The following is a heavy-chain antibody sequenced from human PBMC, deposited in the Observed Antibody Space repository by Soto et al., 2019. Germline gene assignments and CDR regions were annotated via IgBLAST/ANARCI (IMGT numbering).Heavy chain of an antibody. V-gene: IGHV3-23*01. Sequence: EVQLLESGGDLAQPGGSLRLICAASGFTFSNYAMTRVRQSPGKGLEWVSTITSAGSTFYGDTVKGRFTISRDNSKSTLYLQMNSLGAEDTAVYYCAKTDKFHSQSSGWANRFDSWGQGTLVTVSS. CDR2: ITSAGST. D-gene: IGHD6-19*01. J-gene: IGHJ4*02. CDR3: AKTDKFHSQSSGWANRFDS. CDR1: GFTFSNYA.